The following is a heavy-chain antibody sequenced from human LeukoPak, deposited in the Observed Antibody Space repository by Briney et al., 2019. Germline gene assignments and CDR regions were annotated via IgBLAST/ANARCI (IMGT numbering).Heavy chain of an antibody. Sequence: GGSLRLSCAASGFTFSSYWMSWVRQAPGKGLEWVANIKQDGSEKYYVDSVKGRFTISRDNAKNSLYLQMNSLRAEDTAVYYCAKVGYQLLAGELEAFDIWGQGTMVTVSS. D-gene: IGHD2-2*01. CDR2: IKQDGSEK. CDR3: AKVGYQLLAGELEAFDI. V-gene: IGHV3-7*01. CDR1: GFTFSSYW. J-gene: IGHJ3*02.